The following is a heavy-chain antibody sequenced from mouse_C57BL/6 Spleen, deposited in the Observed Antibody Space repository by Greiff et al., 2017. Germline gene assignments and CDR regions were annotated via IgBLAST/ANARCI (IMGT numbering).Heavy chain of an antibody. CDR1: GYSFTGYY. CDR2: INPRTGGT. Sequence: VQLQQSGPELVKPGASVKISCKASGYSFTGYYMNWVKQSPEKSLEWIGEINPRTGGTTYNQKFKAKATLTVDKSSSTAYMQLKSLTSEDSAVYYCARFMYGYYFDYWGQGTTLTVSS. D-gene: IGHD2-10*02. V-gene: IGHV1-42*01. J-gene: IGHJ2*01. CDR3: ARFMYGYYFDY.